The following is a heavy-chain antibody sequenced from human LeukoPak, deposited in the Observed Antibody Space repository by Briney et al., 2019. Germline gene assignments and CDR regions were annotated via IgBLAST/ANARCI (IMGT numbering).Heavy chain of an antibody. D-gene: IGHD3-9*01. J-gene: IGHJ6*02. CDR1: GGSISSYY. CDR3: ARHMTRYFDWLRPYYYYGMDV. V-gene: IGHV4-59*08. Sequence: SETLSLTCTVSGGSISSYYWSWIRQPPGKGLEWIGHIYYSGSTNYNPSLKSRVTISVDTSKNQFSLKLSSVTAADTAVYYCARHMTRYFDWLRPYYYYGMDVWGQGTTVTVSS. CDR2: IYYSGST.